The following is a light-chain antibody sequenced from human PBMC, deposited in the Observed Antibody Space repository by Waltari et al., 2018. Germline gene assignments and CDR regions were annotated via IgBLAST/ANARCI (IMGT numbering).Light chain of an antibody. Sequence: ETVLTQSAGTLSLSPGQRAPLSCRSSQSVHSNFLAWYQQKPGQAPRLLIFGISSRATGIPDRFSGSGSGTDFTLTISRLEPEDSAVYYCQQYGSFPTFGQGTRLEIK. CDR2: GIS. CDR3: QQYGSFPT. J-gene: IGKJ5*01. V-gene: IGKV3-20*01. CDR1: QSVHSNF.